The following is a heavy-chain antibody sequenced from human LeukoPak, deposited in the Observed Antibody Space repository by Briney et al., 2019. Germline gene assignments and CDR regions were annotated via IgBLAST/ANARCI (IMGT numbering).Heavy chain of an antibody. V-gene: IGHV4-34*01. J-gene: IGHJ3*02. CDR1: GGSFSGYY. CDR2: INHSGST. CDR3: ARDRHYYDILTGSYSDAFDI. D-gene: IGHD3-9*01. Sequence: SETLSLTCAAYGGSFSGYYWSWIHQPPGKGLEWIGEINHSGSTNYNPSLKSRVTISVDTSKNQFSLKLSSVTAADTAVYYCARDRHYYDILTGSYSDAFDIWGQGTMVTVSS.